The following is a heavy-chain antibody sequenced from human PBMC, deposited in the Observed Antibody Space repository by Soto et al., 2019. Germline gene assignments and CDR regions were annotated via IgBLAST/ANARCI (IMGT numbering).Heavy chain of an antibody. CDR3: VRHGNGTPFYFDF. CDR2: IDPSDSYT. Sequence: EVQLVQSGAEVKKPGESLTISCKGSGYKFIGYWISWVCQMPGKGLEWVGRIDPSDSYTSYSPSFEGHVTISVDKSINTAYLQWRSLQASDTAKYYCVRHGNGTPFYFDFWGRGTLVPVSS. J-gene: IGHJ4*02. CDR1: GYKFIGYW. V-gene: IGHV5-10-1*03. D-gene: IGHD1-1*01.